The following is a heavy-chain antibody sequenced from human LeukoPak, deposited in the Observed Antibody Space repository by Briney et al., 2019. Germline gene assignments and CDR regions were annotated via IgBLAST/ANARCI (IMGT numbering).Heavy chain of an antibody. CDR1: GFTFSNYG. CDR2: ISYDGSNK. J-gene: IGHJ4*02. Sequence: GRSLRLSCATSGFTFSNYGMHWVGQAPGKGLEWVAVISYDGSNKYYADSVKGRFTISRDNAKNSLYLQMNSLRAEDTAVYYCARLSPDYGAHFDYWGQGTLVTVSS. V-gene: IGHV3-30*03. D-gene: IGHD4-17*01. CDR3: ARLSPDYGAHFDY.